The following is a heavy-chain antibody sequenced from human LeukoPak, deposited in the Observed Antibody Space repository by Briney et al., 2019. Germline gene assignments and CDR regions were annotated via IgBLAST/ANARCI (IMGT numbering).Heavy chain of an antibody. V-gene: IGHV3-23*01. D-gene: IGHD7-27*01. J-gene: IGHJ6*02. CDR3: AKARGTGEFYYYYYGMDV. Sequence: GGSLRLSCAASGFTFSSYAMNWVRQAPGKGLEWVSVISGSGGSTYYADSVKGRFSISRDNSKNTLYLQMNSLRAEDTAQYYCAKARGTGEFYYYYYGMDVWGQGITVTVSS. CDR2: ISGSGGST. CDR1: GFTFSSYA.